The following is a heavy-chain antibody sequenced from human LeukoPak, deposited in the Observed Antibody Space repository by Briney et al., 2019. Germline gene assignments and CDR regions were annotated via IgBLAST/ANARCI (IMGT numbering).Heavy chain of an antibody. Sequence: SVKVSCKASGGTFSSYAISSVRQAPGQGLEWMGGIIPIFGTANYAQKLQGRVTITTDESTSTAYMELSSLRSEDTAVYYCATYGGYETSAWFDYWGQGTLVSVSS. CDR3: ATYGGYETSAWFDY. CDR2: IIPIFGTA. CDR1: GGTFSSYA. D-gene: IGHD5-12*01. J-gene: IGHJ4*02. V-gene: IGHV1-69*05.